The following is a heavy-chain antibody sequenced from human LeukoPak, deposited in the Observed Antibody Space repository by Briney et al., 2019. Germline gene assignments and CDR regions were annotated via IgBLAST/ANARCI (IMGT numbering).Heavy chain of an antibody. J-gene: IGHJ4*02. Sequence: GESLKISCKGSGYSFTSYWIGWVRQMPGKGLEWMGIIYPGDSDTRYSPSFEGQVTISVDRSISTAYLQWSSLKASDTAMYYCARQTRDGSGSRGYSFDFWGQGTLVTVSS. V-gene: IGHV5-51*01. CDR1: GYSFTSYW. D-gene: IGHD3-10*01. CDR2: IYPGDSDT. CDR3: ARQTRDGSGSRGYSFDF.